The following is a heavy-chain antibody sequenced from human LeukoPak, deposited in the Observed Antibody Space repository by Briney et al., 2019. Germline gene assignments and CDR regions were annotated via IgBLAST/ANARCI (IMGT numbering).Heavy chain of an antibody. Sequence: GSLRLSCAASGFPFSDYYMSWIRQAPGKGPEWVSGISGSGGGTYYADFVKGRFAISRDNSKNTLYLQMNSLRAEDSALYYCVQEGPRGLAFDVWGQGTRVTVSS. CDR1: GFPFSDYY. V-gene: IGHV3-23*01. CDR3: VQEGPRGLAFDV. J-gene: IGHJ3*01. CDR2: ISGSGGGT.